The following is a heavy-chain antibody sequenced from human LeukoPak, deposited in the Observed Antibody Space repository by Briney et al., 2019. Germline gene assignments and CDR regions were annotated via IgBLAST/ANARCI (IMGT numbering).Heavy chain of an antibody. D-gene: IGHD2-8*01. CDR2: ISAYNGNT. CDR3: ARVFDARSRNWFDP. CDR1: GYTFTSYG. J-gene: IGHJ5*02. V-gene: IGHV1-18*01. Sequence: GASVKVSCKASGYTFTSYGISWVRQAPGQGLEWMGWISAYNGNTNYAQKLQGRVTMTTDTSTSTAYMELRSLRSDDTAVYYCARVFDARSRNWFDPWGQGTLVTVSS.